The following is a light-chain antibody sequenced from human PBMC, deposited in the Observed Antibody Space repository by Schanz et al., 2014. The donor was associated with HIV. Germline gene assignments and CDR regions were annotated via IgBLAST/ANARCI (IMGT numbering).Light chain of an antibody. CDR1: RAHIGTRSD. V-gene: IGLV1-40*01. CDR2: ANT. Sequence: QSALTQPPSVSGAPGQSGTISCSGSRAHIGTRSDVTRPPPPPGTAPKGVIFANTRRPSGVPDRFSGSKFGTSASLIISALQGEDEGDYYCQSYDNRLSGVVFGGGTKLTVL. CDR3: QSYDNRLSGVV. J-gene: IGLJ2*01.